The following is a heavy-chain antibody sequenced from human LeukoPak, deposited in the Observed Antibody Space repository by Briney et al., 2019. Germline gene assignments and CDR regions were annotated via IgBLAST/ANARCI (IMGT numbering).Heavy chain of an antibody. CDR1: GFTFSNHA. Sequence: PGGSLRLSCAASGFTFSNHAMTWVRQASGKGLEWVSGISASGDTTNYAESVKGRFTISRDNSKNTLYLQMNSLRAEDTAVYYCAKGILYYYDSSGPDYWGQGTLVTVSS. J-gene: IGHJ4*02. CDR3: AKGILYYYDSSGPDY. D-gene: IGHD3-22*01. CDR2: ISASGDTT. V-gene: IGHV3-23*01.